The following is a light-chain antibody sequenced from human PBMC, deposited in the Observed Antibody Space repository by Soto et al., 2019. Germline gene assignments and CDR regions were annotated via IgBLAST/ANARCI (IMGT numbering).Light chain of an antibody. CDR3: QQYNNWPPWT. J-gene: IGKJ1*01. CDR2: GVS. CDR1: QSVSSSN. V-gene: IGKV3-15*01. Sequence: EIVLTQSPGTLSLSPGERATLSCRASQSVSSSNLAWYQQKPGQAPRLLIHGVSTRATGIPARFSGSGSGTEFTLTISSLQSEDFAVYYCQQYNNWPPWTFGQGTKVDIK.